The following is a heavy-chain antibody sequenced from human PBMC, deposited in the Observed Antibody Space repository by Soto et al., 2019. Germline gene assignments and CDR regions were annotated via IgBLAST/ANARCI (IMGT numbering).Heavy chain of an antibody. CDR2: IYYSGST. V-gene: IGHV4-39*01. Sequence: SSETLSLTCTVSGGSISSSSYYWGWIRQPPGKGLEWIGSIYYSGSTYYNPSLKSRVTISVDTSKNQFSLKLSSVTAADTAVYYCARREIFGVVDFDIWGQGTMVTVSS. CDR3: ARREIFGVVDFDI. J-gene: IGHJ3*02. D-gene: IGHD3-3*01. CDR1: GGSISSSSYY.